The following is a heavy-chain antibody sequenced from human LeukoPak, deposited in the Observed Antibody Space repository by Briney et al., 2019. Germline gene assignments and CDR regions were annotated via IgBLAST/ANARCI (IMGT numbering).Heavy chain of an antibody. CDR3: ARVFDCSGGSCSSYNWFDP. D-gene: IGHD2-15*01. Sequence: SGGSLRLSCAASGFTFSSYWMHWVRQAPGKGLVWVSRINSDGSSTSYADSVKGRFTISRDNAKNTLYLQMNSLRAEDTAVYYCARVFDCSGGSCSSYNWFDPWGQGTLVTVSS. CDR1: GFTFSSYW. CDR2: INSDGSST. V-gene: IGHV3-74*01. J-gene: IGHJ5*02.